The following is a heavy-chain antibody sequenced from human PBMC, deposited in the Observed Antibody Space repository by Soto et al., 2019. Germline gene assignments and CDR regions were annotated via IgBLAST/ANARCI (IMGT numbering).Heavy chain of an antibody. CDR2: ISAYNGHT. CDR1: GYSFTSHG. J-gene: IGHJ6*02. V-gene: IGHV1-18*01. Sequence: QVQLVQSGAEVKKPGASVKVSCKASGYSFTSHGITWVRQAPGQGLEWMGWISAYNGHTNYAQKLQGRVTMTTDTSTRTAYMELRSLGSDDTAVYYFARDSGFGESDVWGQGTTVTVSS. CDR3: ARDSGFGESDV. D-gene: IGHD3-10*01.